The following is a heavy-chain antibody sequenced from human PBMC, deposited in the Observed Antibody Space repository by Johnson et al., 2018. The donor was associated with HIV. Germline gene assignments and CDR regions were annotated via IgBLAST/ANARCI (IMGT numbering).Heavy chain of an antibody. CDR2: IRFDGSNK. D-gene: IGHD2-21*02. CDR1: GFTFSTYA. CDR3: ARGGLLSPDAFDI. J-gene: IGHJ3*02. V-gene: IGHV3-30*02. Sequence: QMLLVESGGGLVKPGGSLRLSCAASGFTFSTYAMHWVRQAPGKGLEWVSFIRFDGSNKYYADSVKGRFTISRDNSKNTLYLQMNSLRAEDTAVYYCARGGLLSPDAFDIWGQGTMVTVSS.